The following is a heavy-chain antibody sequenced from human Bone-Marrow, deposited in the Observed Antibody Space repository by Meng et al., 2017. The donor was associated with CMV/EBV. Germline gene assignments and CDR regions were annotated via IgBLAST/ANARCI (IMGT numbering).Heavy chain of an antibody. Sequence: SVKVSCKASGGTFSSYAISWVRQAPGQGLEWMGGIIPIFGTANYAQKCQGRVTITTDESTSTAYMELSSLRSEDTAVYYCAREGLYYYDSSGYLYFDDWGQGTLVTVSS. CDR1: GGTFSSYA. CDR2: IIPIFGTA. J-gene: IGHJ4*02. V-gene: IGHV1-69*05. CDR3: AREGLYYYDSSGYLYFDD. D-gene: IGHD3-22*01.